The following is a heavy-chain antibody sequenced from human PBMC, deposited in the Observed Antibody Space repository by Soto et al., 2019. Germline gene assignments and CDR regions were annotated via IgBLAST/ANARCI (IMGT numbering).Heavy chain of an antibody. D-gene: IGHD3-22*01. V-gene: IGHV3-23*01. Sequence: GWSLRLSCAASGFTFSSYAMSWVRQAPGKGLEWVSAISGSGGSTYYADSVKGRFTISRDNSKNTLYLQMNSLRAEDTAVYYCAKIKYYYDSSGYYPPNAFDIWVQGKMVTV. CDR3: AKIKYYYDSSGYYPPNAFDI. CDR1: GFTFSSYA. J-gene: IGHJ3*02. CDR2: ISGSGGST.